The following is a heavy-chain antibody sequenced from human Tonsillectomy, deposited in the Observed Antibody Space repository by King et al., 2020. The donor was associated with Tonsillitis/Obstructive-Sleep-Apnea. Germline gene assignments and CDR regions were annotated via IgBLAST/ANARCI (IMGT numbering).Heavy chain of an antibody. V-gene: IGHV3-30*01. CDR1: GFTFSTYA. CDR3: ARGGTGLYWYFDL. D-gene: IGHD3/OR15-3a*01. J-gene: IGHJ2*01. CDR2: ISYDGSKK. Sequence: QLVQSGGGVVQPGRSLRLSCAASGFTFSTYALHWVRQAPGKGLEWVAVISYDGSKKDYADSVKGRFTISRDNSKSTLFLQMNSLRPGDTTVYFCARGGTGLYWYFDLWGRGTLVTVSS.